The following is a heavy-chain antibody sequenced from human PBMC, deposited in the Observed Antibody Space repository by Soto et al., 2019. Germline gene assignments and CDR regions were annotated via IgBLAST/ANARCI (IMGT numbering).Heavy chain of an antibody. CDR2: IYSGGST. CDR1: GFTVSSNY. V-gene: IGHV3-53*02. CDR3: ARDLGGYYSIDY. D-gene: IGHD3-22*01. Sequence: EVQLVETGGGLIQPGGSLRLSCAASGFTVSSNYMRWVRQAPGKGLEWVSVIYSGGSTYYADSVKGRFTISRDNSKNTLYLQMNSLRAEDTAVYYCARDLGGYYSIDYWGQGTLVTVSS. J-gene: IGHJ4*02.